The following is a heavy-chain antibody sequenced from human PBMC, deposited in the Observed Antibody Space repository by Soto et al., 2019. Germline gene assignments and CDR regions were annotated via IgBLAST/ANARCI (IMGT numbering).Heavy chain of an antibody. CDR1: GYSFTSYW. CDR2: IYPGDSDT. J-gene: IGHJ4*02. Sequence: GESLKISCKGSGYSFTSYWIGWVRQMPGKGLGWMGIIYPGDSDTRYSPSFQGQITISADKSISTAYLQWSSLKASDSAMYYCARLGRRDLRYYFDYWGQGTLVTVSS. CDR3: ARLGRRDLRYYFDY. D-gene: IGHD1-1*01. V-gene: IGHV5-51*01.